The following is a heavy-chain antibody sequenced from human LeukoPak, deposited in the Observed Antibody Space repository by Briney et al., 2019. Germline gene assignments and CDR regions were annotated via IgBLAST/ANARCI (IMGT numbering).Heavy chain of an antibody. CDR2: IYYSGST. J-gene: IGHJ5*02. D-gene: IGHD1-26*01. V-gene: IGHV4-39*02. CDR1: GGSISSSSYY. CDR3: AREKYSGGYRWFDP. Sequence: PSETLSLTCTVSGGSISSSSYYWGWIRQPPGKGLEWIGSIYYSGSTYYNPSLKSRVTISVDTSKNQFSLKLSSVTAADTAVYYCAREKYSGGYRWFDPWGQGTLVTVSS.